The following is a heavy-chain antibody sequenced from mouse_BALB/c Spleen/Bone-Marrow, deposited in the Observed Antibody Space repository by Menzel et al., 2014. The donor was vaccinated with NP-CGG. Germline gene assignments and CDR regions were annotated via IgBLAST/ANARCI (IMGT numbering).Heavy chain of an antibody. V-gene: IGHV4-1*02. CDR3: ARPDYYGYLNY. J-gene: IGHJ2*01. CDR2: INPDSRTI. CDR1: RVDFSRYW. Sequence: EASRVDFSRYWMSWVRQAPGGGGEWIGEINPDSRTINYSPSLKDKFIISRDNAKNTLYLRLNKVRSEDTALYYCARPDYYGYLNYWGQGTTLTVSS. D-gene: IGHD1-1*01.